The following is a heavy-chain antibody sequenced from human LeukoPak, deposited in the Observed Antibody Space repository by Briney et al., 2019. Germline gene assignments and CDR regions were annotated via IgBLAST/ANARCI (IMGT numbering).Heavy chain of an antibody. CDR2: IIPILGIA. CDR1: GYTFTSYG. Sequence: ASVKVSCKASGYTFTSYGISWVRQAPGQGLEWMGRIIPILGIANYAQKFQGRVTITADKSTSTAYMELSSLRSEDTAVYYCALRYCGGDCYSRNYFDYWGQGTLVTVSS. J-gene: IGHJ4*02. D-gene: IGHD2-21*02. CDR3: ALRYCGGDCYSRNYFDY. V-gene: IGHV1-69*04.